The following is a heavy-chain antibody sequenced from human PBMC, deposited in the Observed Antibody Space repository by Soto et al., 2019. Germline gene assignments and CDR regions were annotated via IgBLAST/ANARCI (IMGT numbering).Heavy chain of an antibody. J-gene: IGHJ6*03. CDR2: IYYSGST. Sequence: SETLSLTCTVSGGSISSGGYYWGWIRQHPGKGLEWIGYIYYSGSTYYNPSLKSRVTISVDTSKNQFSLKLSSVTAADTAVYYCARGKSVVVPAAKRYYYMDVWGKGTTVTVSS. D-gene: IGHD2-2*01. CDR1: GGSISSGGYY. V-gene: IGHV4-31*03. CDR3: ARGKSVVVPAAKRYYYMDV.